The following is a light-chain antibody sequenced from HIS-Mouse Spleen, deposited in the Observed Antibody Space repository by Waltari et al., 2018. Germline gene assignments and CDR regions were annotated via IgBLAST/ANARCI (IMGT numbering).Light chain of an antibody. V-gene: IGKV3-15*01. Sequence: EIVMTPSPATLSVSPGERATLSCRASQIVSSNLAWYQQKPGKAPRLLIYGASTRATGIPARFSGSGSGTEFTLTISSLQSEDFAVYYCQQYNNWPLTFGQGTKVEIK. CDR3: QQYNNWPLT. CDR1: QIVSSN. CDR2: GAS. J-gene: IGKJ1*01.